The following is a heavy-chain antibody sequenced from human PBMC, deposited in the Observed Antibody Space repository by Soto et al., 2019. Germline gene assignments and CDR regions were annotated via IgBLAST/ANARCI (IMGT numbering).Heavy chain of an antibody. D-gene: IGHD4-17*01. Sequence: QVQLQESGPGLVKPSDTLSLTCSVSGGSVSSHLYYWGWIRQPPGNGLEWIANVYYNGSTNYNPSLKSRVTISLDTSKNQFSLKLSSVTAADTAAYYCARVDYGDYPWFDPWGQGTPVTVSS. CDR1: GGSVSSHLYY. CDR2: VYYNGST. J-gene: IGHJ5*02. V-gene: IGHV4-61*01. CDR3: ARVDYGDYPWFDP.